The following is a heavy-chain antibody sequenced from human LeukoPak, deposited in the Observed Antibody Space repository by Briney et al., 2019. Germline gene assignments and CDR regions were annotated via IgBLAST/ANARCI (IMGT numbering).Heavy chain of an antibody. CDR2: MIPIFGTA. Sequence: SVKVSCKASGGTFSSYAISWVRQAPGQGLEWMGGMIPIFGTAKDAQKFQGKVTITADESRSTAYMELSSLRSEDTAVHYCVRDPSIAVAGTFDYWGQGTLVTVSS. CDR3: VRDPSIAVAGTFDY. V-gene: IGHV1-69*13. J-gene: IGHJ4*02. D-gene: IGHD6-19*01. CDR1: GGTFSSYA.